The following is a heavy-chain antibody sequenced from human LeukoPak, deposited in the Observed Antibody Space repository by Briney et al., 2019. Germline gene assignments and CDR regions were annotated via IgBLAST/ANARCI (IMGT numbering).Heavy chain of an antibody. CDR3: ARSSYSSSSSV. Sequence: GGSLRLSCAVSGFAFSGFWMGWSRQAPGKGLEWVASLNSDGSEGYYADVVKGRFTISRDNAKNSLYLQINSLRAEDTAVYYCARSSYSSSSSVWGQGTMVTVSS. CDR2: LNSDGSEG. J-gene: IGHJ3*01. V-gene: IGHV3-7*03. D-gene: IGHD6-6*01. CDR1: GFAFSGFW.